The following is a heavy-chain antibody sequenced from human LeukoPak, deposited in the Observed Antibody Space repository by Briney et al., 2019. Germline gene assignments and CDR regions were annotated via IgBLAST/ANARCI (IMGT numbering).Heavy chain of an antibody. CDR1: GFTFSSYA. J-gene: IGHJ4*02. CDR2: ISGSGGST. Sequence: GGSLRLSWAASGFTFSSYAMSWVRQAPGKGLEWVSAISGSGGSTYYADSVKGRFTISRDNSKNTLYLQMNSLRAEDTAVYYCAKDRERDGYENWGQGTLVTVSS. V-gene: IGHV3-23*01. CDR3: AKDRERDGYEN. D-gene: IGHD5-12*01.